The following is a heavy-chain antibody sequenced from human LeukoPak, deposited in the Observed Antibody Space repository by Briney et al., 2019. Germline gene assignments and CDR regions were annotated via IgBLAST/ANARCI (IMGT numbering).Heavy chain of an antibody. D-gene: IGHD3-22*01. V-gene: IGHV6-1*01. CDR2: TYYRSKWYN. CDR3: ARDVYYDSAGYYYGMDV. Sequence: SQTLSLTCAISGDSVSSNSAAWNWIRQSPSRGLEWLGRTYYRSKWYNDYAVSVKSRITINPDTSKNQFSLKLSSVTAADTAVYYCARDVYYDSAGYYYGMDVWGQGTTVTVSS. CDR1: GDSVSSNSAA. J-gene: IGHJ6*02.